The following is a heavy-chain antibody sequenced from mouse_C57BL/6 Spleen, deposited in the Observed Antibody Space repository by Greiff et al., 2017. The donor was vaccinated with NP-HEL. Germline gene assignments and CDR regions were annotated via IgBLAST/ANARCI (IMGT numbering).Heavy chain of an antibody. D-gene: IGHD2-5*01. CDR3: TTPIVTTSYYFDY. V-gene: IGHV14-4*01. CDR1: GFTIKDDY. CDR2: IDPENGDT. Sequence: VQLKESGAELVRPGASVKLSCTASGFTIKDDYMHWVKQRPEQGLEWIGWIDPENGDTEYASKFQGKATITADTSSNTAYLQLSSLTSEDTAVYYCTTPIVTTSYYFDYWGQGTTLTVSS. J-gene: IGHJ2*01.